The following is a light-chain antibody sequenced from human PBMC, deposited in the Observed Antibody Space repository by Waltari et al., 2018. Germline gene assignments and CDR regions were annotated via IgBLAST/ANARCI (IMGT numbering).Light chain of an antibody. CDR2: DAS. CDR3: QPRDSLLVT. V-gene: IGKV3-11*01. Sequence: EIVLTQSPATLSLSPGERATLSCRASQSVSSYLACYQQKPGQAPRLLLYDASNRAAGIPARFSGSGSGTDFTLTISSLEPEDFAVYYCQPRDSLLVTFGGGTKVQI. J-gene: IGKJ4*01. CDR1: QSVSSY.